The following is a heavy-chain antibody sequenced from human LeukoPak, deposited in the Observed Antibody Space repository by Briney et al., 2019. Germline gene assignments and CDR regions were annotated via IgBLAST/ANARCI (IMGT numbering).Heavy chain of an antibody. CDR1: GYTFTGYY. D-gene: IGHD2-8*01. V-gene: IGHV1-2*02. CDR3: ARGPKKYCTNGVCYFDY. J-gene: IGHJ4*02. CDR2: INPNSGGT. Sequence: ASVKVSCEASGYTFTGYYMHWVRQAPGQGLEWMGWINPNSGGTNYAQKFQGRVTMTRDTSISTAYMELSRLRSDDTAVYYCARGPKKYCTNGVCYFDYWGQGTLVTVSS.